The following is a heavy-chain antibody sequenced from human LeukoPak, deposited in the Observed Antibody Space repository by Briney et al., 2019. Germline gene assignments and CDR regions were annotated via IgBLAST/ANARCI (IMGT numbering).Heavy chain of an antibody. Sequence: SETLSLTCAVYGGSFSAYYWSWIRQPPGKGLEWVGEINHSGSTNYNPSLKSRVTISVDTSKNQLSLRLSSVTAADTAVYYCARPAEAGYFYAFDFWGQGTMVTVSS. CDR3: ARPAEAGYFYAFDF. CDR2: INHSGST. CDR1: GGSFSAYY. J-gene: IGHJ3*01. D-gene: IGHD6-19*01. V-gene: IGHV4-34*01.